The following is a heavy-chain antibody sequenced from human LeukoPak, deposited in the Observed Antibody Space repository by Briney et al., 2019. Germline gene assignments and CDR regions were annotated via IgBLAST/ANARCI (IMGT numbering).Heavy chain of an antibody. CDR2: TSYSGST. CDR3: ARAYSSGWYNEFDP. Sequence: PSETLSLTCTVSGGAISGSPYYWGWIRQPPGKGLEWIGSTSYSGSTYYNPSLKSRVTISVDTSKNQFSLKLTSVTAADTAVYYCARAYSSGWYNEFDPWGQGTLVIVSS. V-gene: IGHV4-39*01. D-gene: IGHD6-19*01. CDR1: GGAISGSPYY. J-gene: IGHJ5*02.